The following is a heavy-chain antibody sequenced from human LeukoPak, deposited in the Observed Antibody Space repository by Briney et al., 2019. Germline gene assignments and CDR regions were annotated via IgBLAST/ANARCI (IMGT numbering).Heavy chain of an antibody. Sequence: GGSLSLSCAASGFTFSDYYMSWIRQAPGKGLEWVSYISSSGSTIYYADSVKGRFTISRDNAKNSLYLHMNSLRAEDTAVYYCARDGWWLRHAGDDWGQGTLVTVSS. J-gene: IGHJ4*02. D-gene: IGHD2-8*02. CDR2: ISSSGSTI. CDR3: ARDGWWLRHAGDD. CDR1: GFTFSDYY. V-gene: IGHV3-11*04.